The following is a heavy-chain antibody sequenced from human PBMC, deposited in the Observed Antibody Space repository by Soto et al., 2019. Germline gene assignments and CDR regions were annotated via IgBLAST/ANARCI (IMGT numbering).Heavy chain of an antibody. J-gene: IGHJ5*02. V-gene: IGHV4-34*09. CDR3: ARVLPYCTNGVCSPPKRWFDP. CDR2: INHSGST. CDR1: GGSFSGYY. D-gene: IGHD2-8*01. Sequence: SETLSLTCAVYGGSFSGYYWSWIRQPPGKGLEWIGEINHSGSTNYNPSLKSRVTISVDTSKNQFSRKLSSVTAADTAVYYCARVLPYCTNGVCSPPKRWFDPWGQGTLVTGSS.